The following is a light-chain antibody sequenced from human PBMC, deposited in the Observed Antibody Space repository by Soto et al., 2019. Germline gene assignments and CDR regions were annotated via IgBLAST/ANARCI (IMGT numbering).Light chain of an antibody. CDR1: QDIATS. V-gene: IGKV1-39*01. CDR3: QQSYTTPFT. J-gene: IGKJ3*01. Sequence: DIQMAQSPSSLSSSVGDRVTITCQSSQDIATSLTWYQQKPGKAPHLLISGASQLQSGVPSRFSGSGSGTEFTLTIDSLQLEDFATYYCQQSYTTPFTFGPGT. CDR2: GAS.